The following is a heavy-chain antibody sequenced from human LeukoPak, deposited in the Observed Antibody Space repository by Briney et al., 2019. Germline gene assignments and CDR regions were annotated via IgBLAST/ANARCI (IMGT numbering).Heavy chain of an antibody. J-gene: IGHJ4*02. Sequence: PGGSLRLSCAASGFTVSSNYMSWVRQAPGKGLEWVSSISSSSSYIYYADSVKDRFTISRDNAKNSLYLQMNSLRAEDTAVYYCASPYYYDSSGYYVWGQGTLVTVSS. CDR3: ASPYYYDSSGYYV. CDR1: GFTVSSNY. CDR2: ISSSSSYI. D-gene: IGHD3-22*01. V-gene: IGHV3-21*01.